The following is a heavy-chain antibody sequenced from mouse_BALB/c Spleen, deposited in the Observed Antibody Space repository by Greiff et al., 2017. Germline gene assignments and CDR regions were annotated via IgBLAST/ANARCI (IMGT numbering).Heavy chain of an antibody. V-gene: IGHV3-5*02. J-gene: IGHJ4*01. CDR1: GISITTGNYR. Sequence: EVQLVESGPGLVKPSQTVSLTCTVTGISITTGNYRWSWIRQFPGNKLEWIGYIYYSGTITYNPSLTSRTTITRDTSKNQFFLEMNSLTAEDTATYYCAREERYYAMDYWGQGTSVTVSS. CDR2: IYYSGTI. CDR3: AREERYYAMDY.